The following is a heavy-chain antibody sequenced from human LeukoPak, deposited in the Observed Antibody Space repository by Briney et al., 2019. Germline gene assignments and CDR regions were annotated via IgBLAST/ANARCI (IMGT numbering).Heavy chain of an antibody. J-gene: IGHJ6*03. V-gene: IGHV3-23*01. CDR1: GFTFSHYA. Sequence: GGSLRLSCEVSGFTFSHYAIYWVRQAPGKGLEWVSTISGRGTNTYYADSLKGRFAISRDDSKNTVFLQMNSLRADDTALYYCARDANAAGNYYMVVWGKGTMVTVSS. CDR2: ISGRGTNT. D-gene: IGHD1-1*01. CDR3: ARDANAAGNYYMVV.